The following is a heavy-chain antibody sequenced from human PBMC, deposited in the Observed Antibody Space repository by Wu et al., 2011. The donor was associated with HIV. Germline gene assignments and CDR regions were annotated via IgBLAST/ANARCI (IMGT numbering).Heavy chain of an antibody. CDR2: INPSGGRT. Sequence: QVQLVQSGAEVKKPGASVKVSCKASGYTFTGYYMHWVRQAPGQGLEWMGIINPSGGRTTYAQKFQGRVTITADESTSTAYMELSSLRSEDTAVYYCARATGTTSPYYYFYMDVWGKGTTVTVSS. J-gene: IGHJ6*03. CDR1: GYTFTGYY. D-gene: IGHD1-1*01. CDR3: ARATGTTSPYYYFYMDV. V-gene: IGHV1-46*01.